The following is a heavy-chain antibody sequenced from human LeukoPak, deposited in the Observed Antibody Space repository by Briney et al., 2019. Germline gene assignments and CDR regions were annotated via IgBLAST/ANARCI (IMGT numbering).Heavy chain of an antibody. V-gene: IGHV4-34*01. CDR1: GGSFSDYY. D-gene: IGHD6-13*01. CDR2: INHSGST. Sequence: SETLSLTCAVYGGSFSDYYWSWIRQSPGKGLEWIGEINHSGSTYYNPSLKSRVTMSLDTSKSQFSLKLTSVTAADTAVYYCARKQGGQLVNTRRWFDPWGQGTLVTVSS. CDR3: ARKQGGQLVNTRRWFDP. J-gene: IGHJ5*02.